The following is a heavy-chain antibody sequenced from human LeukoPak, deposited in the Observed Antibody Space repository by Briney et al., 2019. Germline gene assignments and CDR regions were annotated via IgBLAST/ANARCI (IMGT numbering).Heavy chain of an antibody. Sequence: SSVKVSCKASGGTFSSYAISWVRQAPGQGLEWMGRIIPILGIANYAQKFQGRVTITADKSTRTAYMELSSLRSEDTAVYYCARYYYDSSGYYSHWFDYWGQGTLVTVSS. CDR1: GGTFSSYA. J-gene: IGHJ4*02. CDR2: IIPILGIA. V-gene: IGHV1-69*04. D-gene: IGHD3-22*01. CDR3: ARYYYDSSGYYSHWFDY.